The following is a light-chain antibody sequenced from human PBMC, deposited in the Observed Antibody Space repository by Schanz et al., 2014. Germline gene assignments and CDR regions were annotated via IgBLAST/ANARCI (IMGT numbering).Light chain of an antibody. CDR1: QSVSSSY. V-gene: IGKV3-20*01. Sequence: EIVLTQSPGTLSLSPGERATLSCRASQSVSSSYLAWYQQKPGQAPRLLIYGASRRATGIPDRFSGSGSGTDFTLTISRVEPEDCAVYYCQQYGSSPLYTFGQGTKLEIK. CDR2: GAS. J-gene: IGKJ2*01. CDR3: QQYGSSPLYT.